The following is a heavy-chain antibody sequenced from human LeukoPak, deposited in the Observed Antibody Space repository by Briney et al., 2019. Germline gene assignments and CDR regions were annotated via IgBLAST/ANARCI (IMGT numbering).Heavy chain of an antibody. Sequence: SETLSLPCPVSGGSISSYYWSWIRPTPGKGLEWIGYIYYSGSTNYNPSLKSRVTISVDTSKNQFSLKLSSVTAADTAVYYCARGTYYYDSSGYKYYFDYWGQGTLVTVSS. J-gene: IGHJ4*02. V-gene: IGHV4-59*01. CDR1: GGSISSYY. CDR2: IYYSGST. CDR3: ARGTYYYDSSGYKYYFDY. D-gene: IGHD3-22*01.